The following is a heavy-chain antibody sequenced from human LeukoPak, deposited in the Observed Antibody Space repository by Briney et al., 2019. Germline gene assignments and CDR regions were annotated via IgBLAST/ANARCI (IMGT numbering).Heavy chain of an antibody. CDR1: GFTFSSYA. CDR3: ARAKIIEAITHMDV. V-gene: IGHV3-23*01. J-gene: IGHJ6*02. Sequence: GGSLRLSCAASGFTFSSYAMSWVRQAPGKGLEWVSAISGSGGSTYYADSVKGRFTISRDNSKNTLYLQMNSLRSEDAAVYYCARAKIIEAITHMDVWGQGTTVTVSS. CDR2: ISGSGGST. D-gene: IGHD5-12*01.